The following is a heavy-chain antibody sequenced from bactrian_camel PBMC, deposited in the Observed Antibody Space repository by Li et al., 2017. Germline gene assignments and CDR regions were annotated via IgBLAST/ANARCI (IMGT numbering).Heavy chain of an antibody. Sequence: VQLVESGGGLVQPGGSLRLSCAASKFASSRSCMGWARQQAPGAEREWVAGIDGGGSTVYSNSVQGRFTVSKDNAKNTLYLQLDGLTPEDTAMYFCGIDPARGTCYGPRRRELTYWGQGTQV. CDR1: KFASSRSC. V-gene: IGHV3S9*01. CDR2: IDGGGST. CDR3: GIDPARGTCYGPRRRELTY. J-gene: IGHJ4*01. D-gene: IGHD5*01.